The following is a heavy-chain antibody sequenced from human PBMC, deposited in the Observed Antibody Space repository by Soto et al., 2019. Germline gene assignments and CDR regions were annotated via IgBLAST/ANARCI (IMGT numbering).Heavy chain of an antibody. CDR2: INHSGST. CDR3: ASGGVLYYYYGMDV. V-gene: IGHV4-34*01. D-gene: IGHD3-16*01. Sequence: SETLSLTCAVYGGSFSGYYWSWIRQPPGKGLEWIGEINHSGSTNYNPSLKSRVTISVDTSKNQFSLKLSSVTAADTAVYYCASGGVLYYYYGMDVWGQGTTVTVSS. J-gene: IGHJ6*02. CDR1: GGSFSGYY.